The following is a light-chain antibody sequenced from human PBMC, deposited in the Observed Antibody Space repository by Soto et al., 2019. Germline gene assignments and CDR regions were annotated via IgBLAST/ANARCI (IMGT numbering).Light chain of an antibody. CDR2: DAS. CDR1: QSVSSY. CDR3: QPRSNWYT. Sequence: EIVLTKSPATLSLSPGERATLSCRASQSVSSYLAWYQQKPGQAPRLLIYDASNRATGIPARFSGRGSGTDFTLSISSLEPEDFAVYYCQPRSNWYTFGQGTKLELK. J-gene: IGKJ2*01. V-gene: IGKV3-11*01.